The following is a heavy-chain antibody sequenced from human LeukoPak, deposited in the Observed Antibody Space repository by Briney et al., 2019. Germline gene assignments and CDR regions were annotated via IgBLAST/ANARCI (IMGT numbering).Heavy chain of an antibody. V-gene: IGHV4-59*01. CDR1: GGSITSYY. CDR2: IFYSGTT. Sequence: SETLSLTCTVSGGSITSYYWTWIRQPPGKGLEYIGFIFYSGTTNYNPSLKSRVTISLDTSKNQFSLRLTSVTAADTAVYYCARVAFNYALDIWGQGTMVTVSS. CDR3: ARVAFNYALDI. J-gene: IGHJ3*02. D-gene: IGHD1-1*01.